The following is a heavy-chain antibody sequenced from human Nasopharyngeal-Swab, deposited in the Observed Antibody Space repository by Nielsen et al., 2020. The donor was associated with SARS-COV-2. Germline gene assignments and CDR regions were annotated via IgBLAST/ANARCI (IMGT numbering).Heavy chain of an antibody. Sequence: GESLKLSCAASGFTFSSYWMHWVRQAPGKGLVWVSRINSDGSSTSYADSVKGRFTISRDNAKNTLYLQMNSLRAEDTAVYYCARDAYYFGMDVWGQGTTVTVSS. CDR1: GFTFSSYW. CDR2: INSDGSST. V-gene: IGHV3-74*01. J-gene: IGHJ6*02. CDR3: ARDAYYFGMDV.